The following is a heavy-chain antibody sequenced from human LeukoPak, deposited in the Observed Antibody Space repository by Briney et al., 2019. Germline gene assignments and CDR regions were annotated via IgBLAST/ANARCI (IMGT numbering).Heavy chain of an antibody. CDR2: ISWNNESL. D-gene: IGHD6-19*01. V-gene: IGHV3-9*01. Sequence: PGRSLRLSCTASGFKFHNYALHRVRQAPGKGLEWVSGISWNNESLDYADSVKGRFIISRDNAKNSIYLQMNSLRAEDTALYYCARDWGSSGWFYFDSWGRGTLVSVSS. J-gene: IGHJ4*02. CDR3: ARDWGSSGWFYFDS. CDR1: GFKFHNYA.